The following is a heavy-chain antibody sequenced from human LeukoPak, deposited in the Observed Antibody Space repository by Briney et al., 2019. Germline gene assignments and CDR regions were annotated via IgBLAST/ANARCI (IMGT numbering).Heavy chain of an antibody. J-gene: IGHJ6*03. V-gene: IGHV1-18*01. Sequence: ASVKVSCKTSGYTFTNYNLNWVRQAPGQGLEWMGLISTYNGNTNYAQRFQGRVTMTTDTSTNTAYMELRSLRSDDTAVYYCARCPYGSGSYLFGGSSYYMDVWGKGTTVTVSS. CDR2: ISTYNGNT. D-gene: IGHD3-10*01. CDR1: GYTFTNYN. CDR3: ARCPYGSGSYLFGGSSYYMDV.